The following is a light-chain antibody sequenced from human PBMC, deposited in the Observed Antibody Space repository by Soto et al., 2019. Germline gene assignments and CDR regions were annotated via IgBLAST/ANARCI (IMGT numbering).Light chain of an antibody. J-gene: IGKJ1*01. V-gene: IGKV1-5*01. CDR2: RAS. Sequence: ILMTQSPASLSASVGDRVTITCRASQSISHKLAWYQQKPGTAPKVLIYRASNLQSGVPSRFSGSGSGTEFTLTIIRLQPDEFATYYWQQYNSYSFGQGTKVDIK. CDR1: QSISHK. CDR3: QQYNSYS.